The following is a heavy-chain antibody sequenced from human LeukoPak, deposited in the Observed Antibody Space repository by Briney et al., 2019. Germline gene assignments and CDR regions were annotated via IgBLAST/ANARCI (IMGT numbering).Heavy chain of an antibody. J-gene: IGHJ4*02. V-gene: IGHV3-30*04. CDR2: ISYDGSNK. CDR1: GFTFSSYA. Sequence: PGRSLRLSCAASGFTFSSYAMHWVRQAPGKGLEWVAVISYDGSNKYYADSVKGRFTISRDNSKNTLYPQMNSLRAEDTAVYYCARLRMSAAGDYWGQGTLVTVSS. D-gene: IGHD6-13*01. CDR3: ARLRMSAAGDY.